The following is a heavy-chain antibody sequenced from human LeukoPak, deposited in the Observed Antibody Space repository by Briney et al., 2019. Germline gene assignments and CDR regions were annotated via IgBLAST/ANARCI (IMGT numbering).Heavy chain of an antibody. J-gene: IGHJ4*02. CDR2: ITSNGDTT. V-gene: IGHV3-64D*06. CDR1: GFTFSSYA. CDR3: LKDRLGAGDY. D-gene: IGHD7-27*01. Sequence: GGSLRLSCSASGFTFSSYAIHWVRQAPGRGLEYVSAITSNGDTTYYADSVKGRFTISRDNSKNTLYLQMTSLRAEDTAIYYCLKDRLGAGDYWGQGTLVTVSS.